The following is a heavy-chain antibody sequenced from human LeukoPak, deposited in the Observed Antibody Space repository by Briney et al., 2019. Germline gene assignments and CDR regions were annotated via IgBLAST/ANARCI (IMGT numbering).Heavy chain of an antibody. CDR1: GGTFSSYA. CDR3: ARDEGKGGSPTGD. V-gene: IGHV1-69*05. J-gene: IGHJ4*02. CDR2: IIPIFGTA. D-gene: IGHD1-26*01. Sequence: VASVKVSCKASGGTFSSYAISWVRQAPGQGLEWMGGIIPIFGTANYAQKFQGRVTITTDEFTSTAYMELSSLRSEDTAVYYCARDEGKGGSPTGDWGQGTLVTVSS.